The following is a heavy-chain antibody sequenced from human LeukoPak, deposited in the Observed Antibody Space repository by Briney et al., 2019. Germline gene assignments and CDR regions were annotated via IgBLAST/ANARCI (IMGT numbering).Heavy chain of an antibody. CDR1: GITLSNYA. V-gene: IGHV3-23*01. D-gene: IGHD3-22*01. CDR2: ISGSGGGT. J-gene: IGHJ4*02. Sequence: GGSLRLSCAVSGITLSNYAMSWVRQAPGKGLEWVAGISGSGGGTHYADSVKGRFTISRVNPKNTLYLEMNNLRAGDTAVYFCAKRGVVIRVILVGFHKEAYYFDSWGQGALVTVSS. CDR3: AKRGVVIRVILVGFHKEAYYFDS.